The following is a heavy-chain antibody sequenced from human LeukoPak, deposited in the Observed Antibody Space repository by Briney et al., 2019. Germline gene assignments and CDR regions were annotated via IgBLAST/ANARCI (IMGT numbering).Heavy chain of an antibody. J-gene: IGHJ4*02. CDR2: ISYDGSNK. CDR1: GLTFSSYG. Sequence: GGSLRLSCAASGLTFSSYGMHWVRQAPGKGLEWVAVISYDGSNKYYADSVKGRFTISRDNSKNTLYLQMNSLRAEDTAVYYCAKEAPRYFDYWGQGTLVTVSS. CDR3: AKEAPRYFDY. V-gene: IGHV3-30*18.